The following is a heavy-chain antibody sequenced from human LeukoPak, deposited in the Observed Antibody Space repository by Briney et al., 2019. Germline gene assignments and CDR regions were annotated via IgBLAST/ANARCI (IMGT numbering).Heavy chain of an antibody. CDR2: INHSGST. Sequence: PSETLSLTCAVYGGSFSGYYWSWIRQPPGKGLEWIGEINHSGSTNYNPSLKSRVTISVDTSKNQFSLKLSSVTAADTAVYYCAKESGDGYNWGAFDIWGQGTMVTVSS. V-gene: IGHV4-34*01. J-gene: IGHJ3*02. CDR1: GGSFSGYY. D-gene: IGHD5-24*01. CDR3: AKESGDGYNWGAFDI.